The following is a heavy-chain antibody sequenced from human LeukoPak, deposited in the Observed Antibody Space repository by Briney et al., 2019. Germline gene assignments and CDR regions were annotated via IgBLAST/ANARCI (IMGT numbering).Heavy chain of an antibody. D-gene: IGHD3-10*01. J-gene: IGHJ4*02. CDR1: GFTFSSYA. Sequence: GGSLRLSCAASGFTFSSYAMHWVRQAPGKGLEWVAVISYDGSNKYYADSVKGRFTISRDNSKNTLYLQMNSLRAEDTAVYYCARVRGTMVRGVIMDFDYWGQGTLVTVSS. CDR2: ISYDGSNK. V-gene: IGHV3-30*04. CDR3: ARVRGTMVRGVIMDFDY.